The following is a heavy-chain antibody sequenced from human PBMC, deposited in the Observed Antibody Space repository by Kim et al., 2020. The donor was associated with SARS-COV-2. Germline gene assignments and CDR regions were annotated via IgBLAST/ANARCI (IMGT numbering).Heavy chain of an antibody. CDR3: ASGPSGWYDY. V-gene: IGHV1-8*02. CDR2: VNPNSGNT. D-gene: IGHD6-19*01. J-gene: IGHJ4*02. CDR1: GYSFTSYD. Sequence: ASVKVSCKASGYSFTSYDINWVRQATGQGLEWMGWVNPNSGNTAYAQKFQGRVTMTRNTATSTAYMDLSGLRSEDTAVYYCASGPSGWYDYWGQGTLVTVSS.